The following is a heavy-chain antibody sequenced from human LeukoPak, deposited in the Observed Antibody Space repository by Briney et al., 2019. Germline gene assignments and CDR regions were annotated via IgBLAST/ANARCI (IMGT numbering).Heavy chain of an antibody. CDR3: ARDIVVVPLVMGWFDP. J-gene: IGHJ5*02. CDR2: INHSGST. CDR1: GGSFSGYY. Sequence: PSETLSLTCAVYGGSFSGYYWSWIRQPPGKGLEWIGEINHSGSTNYNPSLKSRVTISVDTSKNQFSLKLSSVTAADTAVYYCARDIVVVPLVMGWFDPWGQGTLVTVSS. V-gene: IGHV4-34*01. D-gene: IGHD2-2*01.